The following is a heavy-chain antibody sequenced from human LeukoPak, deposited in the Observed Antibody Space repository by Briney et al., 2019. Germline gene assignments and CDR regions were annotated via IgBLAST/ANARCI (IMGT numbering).Heavy chain of an antibody. V-gene: IGHV4-31*03. CDR1: GGSISSGGYY. J-gene: IGHJ6*03. Sequence: SQTLSLTCTVSGGSISSGGYYWSWIRQHPGKGLEWIGYIYYSGSTYYNPSLKSRVTISVDTSKNQFSLKLSSVTAADTAVYYCARDGIVGARYWYMDVWGKGTTVTVSS. CDR2: IYYSGST. D-gene: IGHD1-26*01. CDR3: ARDGIVGARYWYMDV.